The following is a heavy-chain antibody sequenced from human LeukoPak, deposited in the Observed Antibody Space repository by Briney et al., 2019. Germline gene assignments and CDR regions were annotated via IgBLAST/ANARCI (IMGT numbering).Heavy chain of an antibody. D-gene: IGHD6-13*01. J-gene: IGHJ4*02. Sequence: PSETLSLTCTVSGGSISSYYWSWIRQPPGKGLEWIGHIYYSGSTNYNPSLKSRVTISVDTSKNQFSLKLSSVTAADTAVYYCARHSTAAAGYPIHYFDYWGQGTLVTVSS. V-gene: IGHV4-59*08. CDR1: GGSISSYY. CDR2: IYYSGST. CDR3: ARHSTAAAGYPIHYFDY.